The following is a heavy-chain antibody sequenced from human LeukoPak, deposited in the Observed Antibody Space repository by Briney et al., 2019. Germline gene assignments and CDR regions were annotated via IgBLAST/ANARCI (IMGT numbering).Heavy chain of an antibody. CDR3: ARAGYNWNDRQYNWFDP. CDR1: GDSVSSYSAA. Sequence: SQTLSLTCAISGDSVSSYSAAWNWIRQSPSRGLEWLGRTYYRSKWYYDYAVSVKSRITINPDTSKDQFSLQLNSVTPEDAAVYYCARAGYNWNDRQYNWFDPWGQGTLATVSS. J-gene: IGHJ5*02. D-gene: IGHD1-20*01. V-gene: IGHV6-1*01. CDR2: TYYRSKWYY.